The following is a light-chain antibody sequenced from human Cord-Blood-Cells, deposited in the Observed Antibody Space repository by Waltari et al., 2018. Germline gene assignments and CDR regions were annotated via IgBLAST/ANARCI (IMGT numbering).Light chain of an antibody. CDR2: KDS. J-gene: IGLJ2*01. CDR1: ALPKQT. Sequence: SYELTQPPSVSVSPGQTARITCSGDALPKQTAYWYQQKPGKAPVLVIYKDSERPSGIPERFSCSSSGTTVTLTISGVQAEDEADYYCQSADSSGTYVVFGGGTKLTVL. CDR3: QSADSSGTYVV. V-gene: IGLV3-25*02.